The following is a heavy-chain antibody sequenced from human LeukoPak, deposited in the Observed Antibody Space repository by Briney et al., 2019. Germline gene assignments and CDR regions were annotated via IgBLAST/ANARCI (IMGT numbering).Heavy chain of an antibody. CDR1: GFSFSTNW. J-gene: IGHJ4*02. Sequence: GSLRLSCAASGFSFSTNWMHWVRQAPGKGLVWVSRIKSDGSDTSYADSVKGRFTISRDNAKNTLYLQMNSLRAEDTAVYYCAVFSSPYYWGQGTLVTVSS. V-gene: IGHV3-74*01. D-gene: IGHD2-8*01. CDR3: AVFSSPYY. CDR2: IKSDGSDT.